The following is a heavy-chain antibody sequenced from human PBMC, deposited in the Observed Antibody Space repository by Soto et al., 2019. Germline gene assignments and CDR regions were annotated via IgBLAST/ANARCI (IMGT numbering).Heavy chain of an antibody. V-gene: IGHV4-31*03. J-gene: IGHJ3*02. D-gene: IGHD6-6*01. CDR2: IYYSGST. CDR1: GGSISSGGYY. CDR3: ARIQLGYDAFDI. Sequence: PSETLSLPCTFSGGSISSGGYYWSWIRQHPGKGLEWIGYIYYSGSTYYNPSLKSRVTISVDTSKNQFSLKLSSVTAADTAVYYCARIQLGYDAFDIWGQGTMVTVSS.